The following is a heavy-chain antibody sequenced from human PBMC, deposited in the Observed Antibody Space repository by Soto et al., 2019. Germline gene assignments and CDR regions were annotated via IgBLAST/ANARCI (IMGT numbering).Heavy chain of an antibody. D-gene: IGHD3-22*01. CDR3: AKGWDISYDSSFKE. CDR2: ISGGGGTT. Sequence: GGSLRLSCVASGFTFTSYSMTWVRQAPGKGLEWVSVISGGGGTTKYADSVKGRFTISRDDSKNTVYLQMNSLRAEDMAVYYCAKGWDISYDSSFKEWGQGTLVTVSS. CDR1: GFTFTSYS. V-gene: IGHV3-23*01. J-gene: IGHJ1*01.